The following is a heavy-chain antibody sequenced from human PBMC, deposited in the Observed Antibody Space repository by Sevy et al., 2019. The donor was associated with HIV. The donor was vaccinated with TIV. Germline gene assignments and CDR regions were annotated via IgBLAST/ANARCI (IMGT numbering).Heavy chain of an antibody. V-gene: IGHV4-59*01. D-gene: IGHD3-3*01. Sequence: SETLSLTCTVSGGSISSYYWSWIRQPPGKGLEWIGYIYYSGSTNYNPSLKSRVTISVDTSKNQFSLKLSSVTAADTAVYYCARTTPLYDFWSGYYGGLGYYFDYWGQRTLVTVSS. CDR1: GGSISSYY. J-gene: IGHJ4*02. CDR2: IYYSGST. CDR3: ARTTPLYDFWSGYYGGLGYYFDY.